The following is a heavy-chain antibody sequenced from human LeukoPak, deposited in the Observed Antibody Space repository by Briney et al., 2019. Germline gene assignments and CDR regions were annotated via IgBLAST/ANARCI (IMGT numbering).Heavy chain of an antibody. CDR1: GGSISSSSYY. Sequence: SETLSLTCTVSGGSISSSSYYWGWIRQPPGKGLEWIGSIYYSGSTYYNPSLKSRVTISVDTSKNQFSLKLSSVTAADTAVYYCATLGDYYGSGSYNAFDIWGQGTMVTVSS. CDR3: ATLGDYYGSGSYNAFDI. D-gene: IGHD3-10*01. J-gene: IGHJ3*02. CDR2: IYYSGST. V-gene: IGHV4-39*07.